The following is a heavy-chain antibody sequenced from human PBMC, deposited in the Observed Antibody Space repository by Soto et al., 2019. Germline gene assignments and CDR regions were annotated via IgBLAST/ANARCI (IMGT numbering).Heavy chain of an antibody. CDR2: ISSSSSTI. D-gene: IGHD3-10*01. CDR3: ARDKGLYGSGSYYGGVDY. J-gene: IGHJ4*02. V-gene: IGHV3-48*02. Sequence: EVQLVESGGGLVQPGGSLRLSCAASGFTFSSYSMNWVRQAPGKGLEWVSYISSSSSTIYYADSVKGRFTISRDNAKNSLYLQMNSLRDEDTAVYYCARDKGLYGSGSYYGGVDYWGQGTLVTVSS. CDR1: GFTFSSYS.